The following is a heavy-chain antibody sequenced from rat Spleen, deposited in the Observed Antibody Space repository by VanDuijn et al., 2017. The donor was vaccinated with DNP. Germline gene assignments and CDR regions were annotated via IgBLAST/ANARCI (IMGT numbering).Heavy chain of an antibody. J-gene: IGHJ2*01. D-gene: IGHD4-3*01. CDR1: GFTFSDSA. Sequence: EVQLVESGGDLVQSGKSLKLSCAASGFTFSDSAMAWVRQSPKMGLEWVATIIYDGSHTFYRDSVQGRFIISRDNAKTTLNLQMDSLRSEDTATYYCATHGFGYFDYWGQGVVVTVSS. CDR2: IIYDGSHT. V-gene: IGHV5S10*01. CDR3: ATHGFGYFDY.